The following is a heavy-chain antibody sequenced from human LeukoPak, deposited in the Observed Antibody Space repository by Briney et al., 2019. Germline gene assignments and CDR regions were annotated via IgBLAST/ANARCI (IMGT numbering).Heavy chain of an antibody. CDR3: ARDLDGLRYFDWFMGDWFDP. D-gene: IGHD3-9*01. Sequence: ASVKVSCTASGYTFTGYYMHWVRQAPGQGLEWMGWINPNSGGTNYAQKFQGRVTMTRNTSISTAYMELSSLRSEDTAVYYCARDLDGLRYFDWFMGDWFDPWGQGTLVTVSS. CDR2: INPNSGGT. CDR1: GYTFTGYY. J-gene: IGHJ5*02. V-gene: IGHV1-2*02.